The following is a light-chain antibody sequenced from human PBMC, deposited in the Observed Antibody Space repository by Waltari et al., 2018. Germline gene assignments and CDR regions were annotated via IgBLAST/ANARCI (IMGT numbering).Light chain of an antibody. CDR2: SAS. V-gene: IGKV1-16*01. CDR3: QQYNSAPLT. J-gene: IGKJ3*01. Sequence: DIQMTQSPSSLSASVGDPVTITCRSSQGISSYLAWYQQKPGKAPKPLIYSASILESGVPSRFSGSGSGTEFTLTISSLQPEDFATYYCQQYNSAPLTFGPGTKLDIK. CDR1: QGISSY.